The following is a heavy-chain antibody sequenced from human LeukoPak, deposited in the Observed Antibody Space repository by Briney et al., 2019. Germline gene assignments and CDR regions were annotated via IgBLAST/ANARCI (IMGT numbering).Heavy chain of an antibody. V-gene: IGHV1-8*01. J-gene: IGHJ6*02. D-gene: IGHD3-9*01. CDR3: ASSFPYYDILTGYRTLYYYGMDV. CDR2: MNPNSGST. CDR1: GYTFSSYD. Sequence: ASVKVSCKASGYTFSSYDINWVRQATGQGLEWMGWMNPNSGSTGYAQKSQGRGTMTRNTSISTAYMELSSLRSEDTAVYYCASSFPYYDILTGYRTLYYYGMDVWGQGTTVTVSS.